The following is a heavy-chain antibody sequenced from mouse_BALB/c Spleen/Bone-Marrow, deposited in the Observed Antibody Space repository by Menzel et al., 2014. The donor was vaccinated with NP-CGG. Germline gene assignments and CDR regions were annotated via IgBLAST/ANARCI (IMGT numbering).Heavy chain of an antibody. CDR3: TRQRNWDHYAIDY. Sequence: EVNVVESGGALVKPGGSLKLSCAASGFTFSTYGMSWVRQTPAKRLEWVATISSGGGYTYYPDSVKGRFTISRDNANNTLSLQMSSLKSEDTAMYYCTRQRNWDHYAIDYWGQGSSVTVSS. CDR2: ISSGGGYT. J-gene: IGHJ4*01. V-gene: IGHV5-6*01. CDR1: GFTFSTYG. D-gene: IGHD4-1*01.